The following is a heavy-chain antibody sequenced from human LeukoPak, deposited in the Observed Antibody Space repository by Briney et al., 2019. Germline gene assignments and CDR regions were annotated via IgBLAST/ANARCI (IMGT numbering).Heavy chain of an antibody. D-gene: IGHD3-22*01. CDR3: ATGLTYYYDSSGYYWHAFDI. J-gene: IGHJ3*02. Sequence: SETLSLTCIVSGGSISSSSYYWGWIRQPPGKGLEWIGSIYYSGSTYYDPSLKSRVTISVDAYKNQFSLKLSSVTAADTTVYYCATGLTYYYDSSGYYWHAFDIWGQGTMVTVSS. CDR1: GGSISSSSYY. CDR2: IYYSGST. V-gene: IGHV4-39*01.